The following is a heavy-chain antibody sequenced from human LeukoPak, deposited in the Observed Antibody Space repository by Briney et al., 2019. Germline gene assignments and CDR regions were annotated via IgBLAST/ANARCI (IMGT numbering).Heavy chain of an antibody. CDR2: ISAYNGNT. V-gene: IGHV1-18*01. CDR1: GYTFTSYG. CDR3: ARSLGYYDSSGYAFDN. J-gene: IGHJ3*02. Sequence: ASVKVSCKASGYTFTSYGISWVRQAPGQGLEWMGWISAYNGNTNYAQKLQGRVTMTTDTSTSTAYMELRSLRSDDTAVYYCARSLGYYDSSGYAFDNWGQGTMVTVSS. D-gene: IGHD3-22*01.